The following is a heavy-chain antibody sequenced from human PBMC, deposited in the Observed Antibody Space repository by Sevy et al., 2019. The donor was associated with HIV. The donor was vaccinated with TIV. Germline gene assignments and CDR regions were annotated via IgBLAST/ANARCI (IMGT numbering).Heavy chain of an antibody. V-gene: IGHV3-21*01. CDR1: GFTFSSYS. CDR3: ASLQTGGVDY. Sequence: GGSLRLSCAASGFTFSSYSMNWVRQAPGKGLEWVSSISSSSSYIYYADSLKGRFTISRDNAKNSLHLQMNSLRAEDTAVYYCASLQTGGVDYWGQGTLVTVSS. CDR2: ISSSSSYI. D-gene: IGHD7-27*01. J-gene: IGHJ4*02.